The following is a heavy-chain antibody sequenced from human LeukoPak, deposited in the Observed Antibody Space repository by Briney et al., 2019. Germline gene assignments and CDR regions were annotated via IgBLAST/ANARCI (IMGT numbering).Heavy chain of an antibody. CDR1: GGSIRSYY. Sequence: NASETLSLTCTVSGGSIRSYYWSWIRQPPGKGLEWIGYIYWSGRTHYNPSLKSRVTVSVDTSKNEFSLNLNSVTAADTAVYYCARGWLEQLFDSWGQGTLVTVSS. CDR3: ARGWLEQLFDS. CDR2: IYWSGRT. J-gene: IGHJ4*02. D-gene: IGHD5-24*01. V-gene: IGHV4-59*01.